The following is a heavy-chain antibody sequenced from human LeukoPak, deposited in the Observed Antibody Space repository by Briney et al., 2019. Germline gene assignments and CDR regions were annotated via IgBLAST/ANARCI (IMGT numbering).Heavy chain of an antibody. D-gene: IGHD3-3*01. CDR2: MNPNSGNT. CDR1: GYTFTSYD. CDR3: ARIATRTFLTYYDFWSGYYGVPFDP. Sequence: ASVKVSCKAPGYTFTSYDINWVRQATGQGLEWMGWMNPNSGNTGYAQKFQGRVTMTRNTSISTAYMELSSPRSEDTAVYYCARIATRTFLTYYDFWSGYYGVPFDPWGQGTLVTVSS. V-gene: IGHV1-8*01. J-gene: IGHJ5*02.